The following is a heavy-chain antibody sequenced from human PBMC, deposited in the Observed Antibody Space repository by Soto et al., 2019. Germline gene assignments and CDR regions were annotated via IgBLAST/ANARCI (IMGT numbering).Heavy chain of an antibody. V-gene: IGHV3-33*01. CDR2: IWYDGSNK. D-gene: IGHD1-1*01. Sequence: QVQLVESGGGVVQPGRSLRLSCAASGSTFSSYGMHWVRQAPGKGLEWVAVIWYDGSNKYYADSVKGRFTISRDNSKNTLYLQMDDVRAEDTAVYCCASSAGWNPKNNYCDYGMDVWGQGTTVTVS. CDR1: GSTFSSYG. CDR3: ASSAGWNPKNNYCDYGMDV. J-gene: IGHJ6*02.